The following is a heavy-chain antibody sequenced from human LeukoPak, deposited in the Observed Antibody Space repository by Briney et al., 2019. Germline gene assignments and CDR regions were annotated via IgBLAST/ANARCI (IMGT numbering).Heavy chain of an antibody. CDR1: GVSISNYY. V-gene: IGHV4-59*08. CDR2: IFNTEST. J-gene: IGHJ6*03. CDR3: ARQSRYYYMDV. Sequence: PSETLSLTCKVSGVSISNYYWTWIRQPPGKALEWIGYIFNTESTNYNPSLKSRATISLDTSQNQVSLELKSVTAADTAVYYCARQSRYYYMDVWGRGTTVTVSS.